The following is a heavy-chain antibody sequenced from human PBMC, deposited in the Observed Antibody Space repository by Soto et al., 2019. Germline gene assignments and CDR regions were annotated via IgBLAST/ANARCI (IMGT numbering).Heavy chain of an antibody. CDR3: AGRDYSSGWYFWFDP. J-gene: IGHJ5*02. V-gene: IGHV4-39*01. D-gene: IGHD6-19*01. CDR2: IYYSGST. CDR1: GGSISSSSDY. Sequence: SETLSLTCTVSGGSISSSSDYWGWIRQPPGKGLEWIGSIYYSGSTYYNPSLKSRVTISVDTSKNQFSLKLSSVTAADTAVYYCAGRDYSSGWYFWFDPWGQGTLVTVSS.